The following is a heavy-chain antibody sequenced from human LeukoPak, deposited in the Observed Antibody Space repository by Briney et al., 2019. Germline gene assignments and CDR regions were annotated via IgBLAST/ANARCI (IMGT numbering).Heavy chain of an antibody. J-gene: IGHJ5*02. CDR1: GYTFTGHY. Sequence: ASVKVSCKASGYTFTGHYMHWVRQAPGQGLEWMGWTNPNSGGTKYAQKFQGRVTLTRDTSISTAYMELSRLRCDDTAVYYCARSYDFWSGPPFDPWGQGTLVTVSS. V-gene: IGHV1-2*02. CDR3: ARSYDFWSGPPFDP. D-gene: IGHD3-3*01. CDR2: TNPNSGGT.